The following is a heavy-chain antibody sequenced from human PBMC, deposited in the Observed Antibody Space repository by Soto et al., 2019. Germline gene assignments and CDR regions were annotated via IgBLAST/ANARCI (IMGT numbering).Heavy chain of an antibody. J-gene: IGHJ4*02. CDR2: ISAYNGNT. V-gene: IGHV1-18*01. D-gene: IGHD3-3*01. CDR1: GYTFTSYG. CDR3: ARGARITIFGVVIIDFDY. Sequence: GASVEVSCKASGYTFTSYGISWVRQAPGQGLEWMGWISAYNGNTNYAQKLQGRVTMTTDTSTSTAYMELRSLRSDDTAVYYCARGARITIFGVVIIDFDYWGQGTLVTVSS.